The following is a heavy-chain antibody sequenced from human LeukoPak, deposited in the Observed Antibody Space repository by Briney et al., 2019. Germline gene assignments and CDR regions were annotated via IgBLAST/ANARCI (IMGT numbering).Heavy chain of an antibody. CDR1: GFTFSSYA. Sequence: GGSLRLSCAASGFTFSSYAMHWVRQAPGKGLVWVAIISYDGSNKYYADSVKGRFTISRDNSRNTLYLQINSLRAEDTAVYYCATDPDSSGYYYPIFDYWGQGTLVTVSS. J-gene: IGHJ4*02. CDR3: ATDPDSSGYYYPIFDY. V-gene: IGHV3-30-3*01. CDR2: ISYDGSNK. D-gene: IGHD3-22*01.